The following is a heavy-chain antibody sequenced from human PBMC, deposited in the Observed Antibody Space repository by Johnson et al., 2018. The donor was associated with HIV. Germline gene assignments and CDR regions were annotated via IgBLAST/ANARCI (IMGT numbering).Heavy chain of an antibody. V-gene: IGHV3-9*01. CDR1: GFTFDDYA. J-gene: IGHJ3*02. CDR2: ISWNSGSI. CDR3: ARKGDAFDI. Sequence: VQLVESGGGLVQPDRSLRLSCAASGFTFDDYAMHWVRQAPGKGLEWVSGISWNSGSIGYADSVKGRFTISRDNAKKSLYLQMSSLRGEDTAIYYCARKGDAFDIWGQGTKVTVSA.